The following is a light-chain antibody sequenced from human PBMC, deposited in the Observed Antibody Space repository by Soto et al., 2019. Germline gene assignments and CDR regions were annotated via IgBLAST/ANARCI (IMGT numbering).Light chain of an antibody. Sequence: DIVMTQSPATLSVSPGDRATLSCRASQSVSSYLAWYQHKPGQAPRLLINGASTRASGIPARFSGSGSGTEFTLTITSLQSEDFAVYYCQQYNNWPPMTFGQGTKVDIK. CDR2: GAS. CDR1: QSVSSY. V-gene: IGKV3-15*01. CDR3: QQYNNWPPMT. J-gene: IGKJ1*01.